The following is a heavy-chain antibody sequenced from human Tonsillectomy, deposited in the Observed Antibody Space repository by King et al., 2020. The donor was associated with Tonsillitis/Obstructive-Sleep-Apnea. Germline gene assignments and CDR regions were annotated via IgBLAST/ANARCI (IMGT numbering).Heavy chain of an antibody. D-gene: IGHD3-22*01. J-gene: IGHJ3*02. CDR1: GFTFSSYA. CDR3: AKEGGDHYYDSSGPNAFDI. V-gene: IGHV3-23*04. Sequence: QLVQSGGGLVQPGGSLRLSCAASGFTFSSYAMSWVRQAPGKGLEWVSAISGSGGSTYYADSVKGRFTISRDNSKNTLHLQMNSLRAEDTAVYYCAKEGGDHYYDSSGPNAFDIWGQGTMVTVSS. CDR2: ISGSGGST.